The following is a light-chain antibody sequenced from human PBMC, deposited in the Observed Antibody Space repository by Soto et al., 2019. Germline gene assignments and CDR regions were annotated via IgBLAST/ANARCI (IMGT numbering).Light chain of an antibody. CDR1: QGISNY. CDR3: QQDNSAPWT. V-gene: IGKV1-27*01. Sequence: DIQMTQSPSSLSASVGDRVTITCRASQGISNYLAWYQQKPGKVPQLLIYAASTLQSGFPSRFSGSGSGTDFTLTISALQSEDVANYYCQQDNSAPWTFGQETKVEIK. J-gene: IGKJ1*01. CDR2: AAS.